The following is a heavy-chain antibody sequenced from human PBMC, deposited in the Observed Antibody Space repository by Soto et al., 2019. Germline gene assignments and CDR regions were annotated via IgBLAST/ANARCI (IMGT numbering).Heavy chain of an antibody. CDR1: GGPATMGFSP. CDR3: ATGQYYYGSQF. Sequence: NRKGSGPGRVRLPKTLSLTCAVSGGPATMGFSPGGWIRRPPGKGLGWIGYGFYNGDTNYNPSLKSRVTISLDKSENRFSLKLTSVTAADTAVYYCATGQYYYGSQFWGQGALVTVSS. D-gene: IGHD3-10*01. CDR2: GFYNGDT. J-gene: IGHJ4*02. V-gene: IGHV4-61*01.